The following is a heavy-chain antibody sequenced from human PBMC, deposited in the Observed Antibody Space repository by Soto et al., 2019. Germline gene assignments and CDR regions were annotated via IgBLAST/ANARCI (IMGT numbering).Heavy chain of an antibody. D-gene: IGHD3-3*01. CDR1: GGSISSSSYY. CDR2: IYYSGST. J-gene: IGHJ4*02. Sequence: QLQLQESGPGLVKPSETLSLTCTVSGGSISSSSYYWGWIRQPPGKGLEWIGSIYYSGSTYYNPSLKSRVTISVDTSKNQFSLKLSSVTAADTAVYYCAKAYDFWSGYYYYWGQGTLVTVSS. CDR3: AKAYDFWSGYYYY. V-gene: IGHV4-39*01.